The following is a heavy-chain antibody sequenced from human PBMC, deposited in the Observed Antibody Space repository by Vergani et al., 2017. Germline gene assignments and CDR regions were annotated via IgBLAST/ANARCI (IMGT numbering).Heavy chain of an antibody. J-gene: IGHJ3*02. Sequence: QVQLQESGPGLVKPSQTLSLTCTVSGGSISSGGYYWSWIRQHPGKGLEWIGYIYYSGSTYYNPSLKSRVTISVDTSKNKFSLKLSSVTAADTAVYYCARCLVRGVAYAFDIWGQGTMVTVSS. CDR2: IYYSGST. V-gene: IGHV4-31*03. D-gene: IGHD3-10*01. CDR1: GGSISSGGYY. CDR3: ARCLVRGVAYAFDI.